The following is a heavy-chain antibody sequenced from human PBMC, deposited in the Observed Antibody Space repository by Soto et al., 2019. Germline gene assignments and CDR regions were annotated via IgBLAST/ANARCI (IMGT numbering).Heavy chain of an antibody. D-gene: IGHD3-22*01. V-gene: IGHV3-21*01. CDR1: GFTFSSYA. J-gene: IGHJ4*02. Sequence: GGPLRLCCAASGFTFSSYAMSWVRQAPGKGLEWVSSISSSSSYIYYADSVKGRFTISRDNAKNSLYLQMNSLRAEDTAVYYCARELNRGYYFGYWGQGTLVTVSS. CDR3: ARELNRGYYFGY. CDR2: ISSSSSYI.